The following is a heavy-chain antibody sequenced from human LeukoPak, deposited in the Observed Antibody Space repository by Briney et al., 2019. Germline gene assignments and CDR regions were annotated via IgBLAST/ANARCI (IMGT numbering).Heavy chain of an antibody. D-gene: IGHD6-19*01. CDR1: GFTFSDYY. V-gene: IGHV3-11*04. CDR2: ISRSGSTI. Sequence: PGGSLRLSCAASGFTFSDYYMSWIRQAPGKGLEWVSYISRSGSTIYYADSVKGRFTISRDNAKNSLYLQMNSLRAEDTAVYYCAREIAVAGTKVSFDYWGQGTLVTVSS. CDR3: AREIAVAGTKVSFDY. J-gene: IGHJ4*02.